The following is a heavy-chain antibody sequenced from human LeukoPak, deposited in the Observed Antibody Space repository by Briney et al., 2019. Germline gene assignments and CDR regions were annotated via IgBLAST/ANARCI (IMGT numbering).Heavy chain of an antibody. CDR2: INHSGST. CDR1: GGSFSGYY. Sequence: PSETLSLTCAVYGGSFSGYYWSWIRQPPGKGLEWIGEINHSGSTNYNPSLKSRVTISVDTSKNQFSLKLSSVTAADTAVYYCARPRSGSYYGGTEYFQHWGQGTLVTVSS. CDR3: ARPRSGSYYGGTEYFQH. V-gene: IGHV4-34*01. D-gene: IGHD1-26*01. J-gene: IGHJ1*01.